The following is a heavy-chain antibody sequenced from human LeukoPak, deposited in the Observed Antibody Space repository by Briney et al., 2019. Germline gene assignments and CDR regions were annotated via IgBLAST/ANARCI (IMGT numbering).Heavy chain of an antibody. V-gene: IGHV3-21*01. CDR3: ARDPTSSWETAFDI. Sequence: GGSLRLSCAASGFTFNTYTMNWVRRAPGKGLEWVSSISNGTSYIYYADSVKGRFTISRDNAKNSLYLQMNSLRAGDTAVYYCARDPTSSWETAFDIWGQGTMVTVSS. D-gene: IGHD1-26*01. CDR1: GFTFNTYT. CDR2: ISNGTSYI. J-gene: IGHJ3*02.